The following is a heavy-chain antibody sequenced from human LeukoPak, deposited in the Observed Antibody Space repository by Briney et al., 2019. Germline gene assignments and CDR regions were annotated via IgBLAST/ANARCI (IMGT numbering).Heavy chain of an antibody. CDR3: ARVLRQRNYDGFDY. CDR2: INPNSGGT. D-gene: IGHD3-10*01. V-gene: IGHV1-2*06. Sequence: ASVKVSCKASGYIFTDYYMHWVRQAPGQELGWMGRINPNSGGTNYAQKFQGRVTMTRDTSISTAYMELSRLRSDDTAVYYCARVLRQRNYDGFDYWGQGTLVTVSS. CDR1: GYIFTDYY. J-gene: IGHJ4*02.